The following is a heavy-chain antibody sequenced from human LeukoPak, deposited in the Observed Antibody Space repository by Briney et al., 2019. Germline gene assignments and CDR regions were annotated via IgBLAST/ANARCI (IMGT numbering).Heavy chain of an antibody. Sequence: GSLRLSCAASGFTFSNYGMHWVRQAPGKGLEWAAFISYDGGKKYYADSVKGRFTISRDNSKNTLYLQMNSLRTDDTAVYYCARVISGYYCDHWGQGTLVTVSS. V-gene: IGHV3-30*03. CDR2: ISYDGGKK. J-gene: IGHJ4*02. CDR3: ARVISGYYCDH. D-gene: IGHD3-22*01. CDR1: GFTFSNYG.